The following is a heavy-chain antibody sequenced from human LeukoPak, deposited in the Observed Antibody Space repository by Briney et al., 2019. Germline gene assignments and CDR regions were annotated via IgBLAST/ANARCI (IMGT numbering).Heavy chain of an antibody. CDR2: IYYSGST. CDR3: ARSLITVAGATAGFDF. CDR1: GGSVSNGSYY. V-gene: IGHV4-61*01. D-gene: IGHD6-19*01. J-gene: IGHJ4*02. Sequence: SETLSLTCTVSGGSVSNGSYYWSWIRQPPGKGLEWIAYIYYSGSTNYNPSLKNRVTISVDTSKNQFSLKLSSVTAADTAVYYCARSLITVAGATAGFDFWGQGTLVTVSS.